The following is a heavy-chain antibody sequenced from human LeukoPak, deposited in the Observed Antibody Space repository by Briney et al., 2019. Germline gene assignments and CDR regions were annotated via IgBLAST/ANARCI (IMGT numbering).Heavy chain of an antibody. CDR3: ARQRLRRYYFDY. CDR2: INHSGST. CDR1: GGSFSGYY. Sequence: PSETLSLTCAVYGGSFSGYYWSWIRQPPGKGLEWIGEINHSGSTNCNPSLKSRVTISVDTSKNQFSLKLSSVTAADTAVYYCARQRLRRYYFDYWGQGTLVTVSS. V-gene: IGHV4-34*01. D-gene: IGHD5-12*01. J-gene: IGHJ4*02.